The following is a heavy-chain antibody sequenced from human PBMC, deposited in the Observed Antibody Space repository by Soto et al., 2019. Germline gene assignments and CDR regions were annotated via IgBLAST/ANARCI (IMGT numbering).Heavy chain of an antibody. CDR1: GVSIRSYY. Sequence: PSETLSLTCTVSGVSIRSYYWSWIRQPPGKGLEWIGYIYYSGSTNYNPSLKSRVTISVDTSKNQFSLKLSSVTAADTAVYYCVAGNNAFDYWGQGTLVSVSS. V-gene: IGHV4-59*01. CDR3: VAGNNAFDY. J-gene: IGHJ4*02. CDR2: IYYSGST. D-gene: IGHD6-19*01.